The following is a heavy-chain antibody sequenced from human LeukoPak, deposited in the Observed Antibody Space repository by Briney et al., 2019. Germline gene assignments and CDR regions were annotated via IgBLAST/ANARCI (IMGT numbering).Heavy chain of an antibody. CDR1: GGSISGSSYY. CDR3: ARTNYYDRDY. Sequence: SETLSLTCTVSGGSISGSSYYWGWIRQPPGKGLEWIGSIYYSGSTYYNPSLKSRVTISVDTSKNQFSLKLSSVTAADTAVYYCARTNYYDRDYWGQGTLVTVSS. CDR2: IYYSGST. J-gene: IGHJ4*02. V-gene: IGHV4-39*07. D-gene: IGHD3-22*01.